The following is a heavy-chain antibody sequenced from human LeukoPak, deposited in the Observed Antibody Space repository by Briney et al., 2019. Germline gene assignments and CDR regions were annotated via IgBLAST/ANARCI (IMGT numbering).Heavy chain of an antibody. CDR3: ARGGRDTWRYYGPLDY. Sequence: SETLSLTCAVYGGSFSGYYWSWIRQPPGKGLEWIGEINHSGSTNYNPSLKSRVTISVDTSRNQFSLKLSSVTAADTAVYYCARGGRDTWRYYGPLDYWGQGTLVTVSS. CDR1: GGSFSGYY. J-gene: IGHJ4*02. CDR2: INHSGST. V-gene: IGHV4-34*01. D-gene: IGHD1-26*01.